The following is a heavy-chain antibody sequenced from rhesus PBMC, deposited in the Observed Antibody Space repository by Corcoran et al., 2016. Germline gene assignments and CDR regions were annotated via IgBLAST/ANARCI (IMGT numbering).Heavy chain of an antibody. V-gene: IGHV2-95*01. CDR1: GFSISTTGTG. Sequence: QVTLKESGPALGKPTQTLTLTCTFSGFSISTTGTGVGWIRQPPGKALEWLASIYWNDSKYYSTSLKSRLTISKDTSKTQVVLTMTNMDPVDTATYYCARVVGGLDSWGQGVVVTVSS. D-gene: IGHD1-44*01. CDR2: IYWNDSK. CDR3: ARVVGGLDS. J-gene: IGHJ6*01.